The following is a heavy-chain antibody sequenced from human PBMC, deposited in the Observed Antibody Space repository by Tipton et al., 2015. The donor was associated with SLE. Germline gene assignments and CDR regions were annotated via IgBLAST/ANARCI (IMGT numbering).Heavy chain of an antibody. CDR2: IFSTGST. CDR3: ARTRGDSSGWYGNWYFDL. V-gene: IGHV4-31*03. CDR1: GGSITIGGFY. D-gene: IGHD6-19*01. J-gene: IGHJ2*01. Sequence: TLSLTCTVSGGSITIGGFYWSWIRQHPGVGLEWIGYIFSTGSTYHNPSLQSRVTISEDTSKNQFSLKMSSVNAADTAVYYCARTRGDSSGWYGNWYFDLWGRGTLDTVSS.